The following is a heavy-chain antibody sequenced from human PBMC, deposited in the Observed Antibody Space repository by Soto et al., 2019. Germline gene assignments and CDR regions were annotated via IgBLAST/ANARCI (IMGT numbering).Heavy chain of an antibody. D-gene: IGHD3-10*01. J-gene: IGHJ4*02. CDR1: GYTFTTYY. CDR3: ATPDGESGGY. CDR2: INPSGGST. Sequence: QVQLVQSGAEVKKPGASVKVSCKASGYTFTTYYMHWVRQAPGQGLEWMGIINPSGGSTSYAQKFQGRVTIPRDTSTSTVYMELGSRRSEDTAVYYCATPDGESGGYWGQGTLVTVSS. V-gene: IGHV1-46*01.